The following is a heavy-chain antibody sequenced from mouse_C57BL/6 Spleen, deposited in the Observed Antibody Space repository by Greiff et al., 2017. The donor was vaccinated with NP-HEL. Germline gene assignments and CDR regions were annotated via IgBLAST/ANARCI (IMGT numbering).Heavy chain of an antibody. J-gene: IGHJ2*01. CDR3: ARWGYGSSYDFDY. CDR1: GYTFTSYW. V-gene: IGHV1-61*01. CDR2: IYPSDSET. D-gene: IGHD1-1*01. Sequence: VQLQQSGAELVRPGSSVKLSCKASGYTFTSYWMDWVKQRPGQGLEWIGNIYPSDSETHYNQKFKDKATLTVDKSSSTAYMQLSSLTSEDSAVYYCARWGYGSSYDFDYWGQGTTLTVSS.